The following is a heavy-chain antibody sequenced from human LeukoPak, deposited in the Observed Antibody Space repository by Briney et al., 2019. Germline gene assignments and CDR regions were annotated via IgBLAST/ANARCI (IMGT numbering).Heavy chain of an antibody. J-gene: IGHJ5*02. V-gene: IGHV4-34*01. Sequence: PSETLSLTCAVYGGSFSGYYWSWIRQPPGKGLEWIGEINQSGSTNYNPFLKSRVTISLGTSKNQFSLKVSSVTAAETAVYYCARGLQAYSSTWYAPVNWFDPWGQGTLVTVSS. CDR1: GGSFSGYY. CDR3: ARGLQAYSSTWYAPVNWFDP. CDR2: INQSGST. D-gene: IGHD6-13*01.